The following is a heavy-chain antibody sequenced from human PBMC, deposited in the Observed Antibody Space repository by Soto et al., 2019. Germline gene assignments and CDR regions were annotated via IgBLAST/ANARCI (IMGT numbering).Heavy chain of an antibody. Sequence: ASVKVSCKASGYTFTNYAMYWVRQSPGQRLEWMGWTNAGNGNTKYSQRFQGRVTITRDTSASTAYLELSSLRAEDTAVYYCAIVGLHYYYYGMDVWGQGTTVTVSS. D-gene: IGHD2-15*01. V-gene: IGHV1-3*01. CDR3: AIVGLHYYYYGMDV. J-gene: IGHJ6*02. CDR2: TNAGNGNT. CDR1: GYTFTNYA.